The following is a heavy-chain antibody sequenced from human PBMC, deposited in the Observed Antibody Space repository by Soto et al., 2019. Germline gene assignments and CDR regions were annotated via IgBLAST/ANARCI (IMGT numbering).Heavy chain of an antibody. D-gene: IGHD3-3*01. CDR2: INHTGGT. CDR1: VGSFNGYY. CDR3: ATRITVFGLLIPPFDP. Sequence: SETLSLTCAFYVGSFNGYYWNWVRQPPGKGLEWIGEINHTGGTHYNPSLKSRVTMSVDTSKNQFSLRLSSVTAADTAIYYCATRITVFGLLIPPFDPWGQGTQVTVSS. J-gene: IGHJ5*02. V-gene: IGHV4-34*01.